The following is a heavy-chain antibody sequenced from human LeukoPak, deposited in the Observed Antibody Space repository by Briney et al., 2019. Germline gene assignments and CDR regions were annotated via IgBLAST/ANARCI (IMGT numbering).Heavy chain of an antibody. CDR1: GFTFDDYA. V-gene: IGHV3-9*01. CDR3: AKASSPYYDILTGYLVV. CDR2: ISWNSGSI. J-gene: IGHJ4*02. Sequence: GGSLRLSCAASGFTFDDYAMHWVRQAPGKGLEWVSGISWNSGSIGYADSVKGRFTISRDNAKNSLYLQMNSLRAEDTALYYCAKASSPYYDILTGYLVVWGQGTLVTVSS. D-gene: IGHD3-9*01.